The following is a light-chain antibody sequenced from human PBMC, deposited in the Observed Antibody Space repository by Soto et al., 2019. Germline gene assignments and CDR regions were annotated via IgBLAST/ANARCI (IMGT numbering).Light chain of an antibody. V-gene: IGKV4-1*01. Sequence: DIVMTQSPDSLTVSLGERATINCKSSQSILSSSNNKNYLVWYQQKPGQPPKVLINWASTRESAVPDRFSGSGCGADFTLTISSLQAVDVAVYYCQQYYSCPPTCGGGTKVEIK. CDR3: QQYYSCPPT. J-gene: IGKJ4*01. CDR2: WAS. CDR1: QSILSSSNNKNY.